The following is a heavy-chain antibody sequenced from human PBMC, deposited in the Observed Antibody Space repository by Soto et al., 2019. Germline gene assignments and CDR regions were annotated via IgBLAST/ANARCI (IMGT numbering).Heavy chain of an antibody. CDR1: GFSLSTSEVG. CDR3: VHTSGWQHTT. D-gene: IGHD1-1*01. CDR2: LVWNDDN. V-gene: IGHV2-5*01. Sequence: QITVKESGPTLVKPTQTLTLSCTFSGFSLSTSEVGVAWIRQPPGKALEWLALLVWNDDNRYSPSLKNRLTITKDTSKYQVILTMINMDSVDTATYYCVHTSGWQHTTWGQGTLVTVSS. J-gene: IGHJ5*02.